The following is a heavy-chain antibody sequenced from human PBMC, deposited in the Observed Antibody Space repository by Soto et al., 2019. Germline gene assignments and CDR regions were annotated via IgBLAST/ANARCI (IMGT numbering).Heavy chain of an antibody. D-gene: IGHD3-10*02. J-gene: IGHJ6*02. CDR1: GGSISSSNW. Sequence: SETLSLTCAVSGGSISSSNWWSWVRQPPGKGLEWIGEIYRSGSTNSNPSLKSRETISVDKSNNQFSLKLSSVTAAYTAVYYCASVREGYYYAMDVWGQGTTVTVSS. CDR3: ASVREGYYYAMDV. CDR2: IYRSGST. V-gene: IGHV4-4*02.